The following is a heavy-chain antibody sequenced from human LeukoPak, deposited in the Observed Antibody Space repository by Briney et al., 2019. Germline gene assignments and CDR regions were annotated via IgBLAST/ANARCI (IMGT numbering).Heavy chain of an antibody. D-gene: IGHD2-2*02. CDR3: ARDIVVVPAAIRPYNWFDP. CDR2: SNAGNGNT. J-gene: IGHJ5*02. CDR1: GYTFTSYA. V-gene: IGHV1-3*02. Sequence: ASVKVSCKASGYTFTSYAMHWVRQAPGQRLEWMGWSNAGNGNTKYSQEFQGRVTITRDTSASTAYMELSSLRSEDMAVYYCARDIVVVPAAIRPYNWFDPWGQGTLVTVSS.